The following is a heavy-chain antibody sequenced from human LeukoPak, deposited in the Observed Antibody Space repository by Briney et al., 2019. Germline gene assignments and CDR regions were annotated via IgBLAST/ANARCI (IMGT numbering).Heavy chain of an antibody. CDR1: GFTFSSYS. D-gene: IGHD3-3*01. J-gene: IGHJ3*02. Sequence: GGSLRLSCAASGFTFSSYSMNWVRQAPGKGLEWVSSISSSSYIYYADSVKGRFTISRDNAKNSLYLQMNSLRAEDTAVYYCARDELEWLSVKDAFDIWGQGTMVTVSS. V-gene: IGHV3-21*01. CDR2: ISSSSYI. CDR3: ARDELEWLSVKDAFDI.